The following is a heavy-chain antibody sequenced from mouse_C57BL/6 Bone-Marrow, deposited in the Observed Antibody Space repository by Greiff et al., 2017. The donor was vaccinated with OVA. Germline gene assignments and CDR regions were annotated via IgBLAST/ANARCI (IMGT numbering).Heavy chain of an antibody. CDR2: IYPRDGST. Sequence: QVQLQQSDAELVKPGASVKISCKVSGYTFTDHTIHWMKQRPEQGLEWIGYIYPRDGSTKYNEKFTGQATLTADRSTSTAYMQLNSLTSEDSAVYFCARRRDYYGSRTSYYAMDYWGQGTSVTVSA. J-gene: IGHJ4*01. CDR1: GYTFTDHT. D-gene: IGHD1-1*01. V-gene: IGHV1-78*01. CDR3: ARRRDYYGSRTSYYAMDY.